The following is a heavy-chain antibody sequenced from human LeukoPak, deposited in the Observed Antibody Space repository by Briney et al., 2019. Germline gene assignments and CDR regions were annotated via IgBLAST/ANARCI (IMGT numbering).Heavy chain of an antibody. CDR3: ARGRRYYDSSGYYHKYYYYYMDV. CDR1: GGSISSYY. Sequence: SETLSLTCTVSGGSISSYYWSWIRQPPGKGLEWFGYIYYSGSTNYNPSLKSRVTISVDTSKNQFSLKLSSVTAADTAVYYCARGRRYYDSSGYYHKYYYYYMDVWGKGTTVTVSS. CDR2: IYYSGST. D-gene: IGHD3-22*01. J-gene: IGHJ6*03. V-gene: IGHV4-59*12.